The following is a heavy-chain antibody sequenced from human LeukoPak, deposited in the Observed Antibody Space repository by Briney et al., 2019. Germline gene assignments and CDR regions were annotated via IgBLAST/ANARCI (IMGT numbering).Heavy chain of an antibody. V-gene: IGHV3-23*01. CDR1: RFTFSSYA. CDR2: ISGSGGGT. D-gene: IGHD5-24*01. J-gene: IGHJ4*02. Sequence: PGGSLRLSCAASRFTFSSYAMSWVRQAPARGVDGVSTISGSGGGTYYADSVKGRFTVSRDNSKHTQYLQMNSLRAEDTAVYYCAKDLFEDGYNFDNWGQGTLVTVSS. CDR3: AKDLFEDGYNFDN.